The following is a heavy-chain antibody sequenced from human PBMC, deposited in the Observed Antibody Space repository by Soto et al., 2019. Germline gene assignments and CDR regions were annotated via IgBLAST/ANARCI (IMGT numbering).Heavy chain of an antibody. J-gene: IGHJ4*02. CDR1: GFTFSSYS. CDR2: ISSSSSTI. Sequence: GGSLRLSCAASGFTFSSYSMNWVRQAPGKGLEWVSYISSSSSTIYYADSVKGRFTISRDNAKNSLYLQMNSLRAEDTAVYYCARDRPYYYGSGSYYKSRRFDYWGQGTLVTVSS. D-gene: IGHD3-10*01. CDR3: ARDRPYYYGSGSYYKSRRFDY. V-gene: IGHV3-48*01.